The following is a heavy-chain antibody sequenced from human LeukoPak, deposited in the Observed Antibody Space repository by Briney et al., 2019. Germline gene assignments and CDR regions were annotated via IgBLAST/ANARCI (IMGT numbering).Heavy chain of an antibody. CDR3: AKDRALGDPYWYFDL. Sequence: GGSLRLSCAASGFTFSSYAMNWVRQAPGKGLEWVSAISGSGGSTYYADSVKGRFTISRDNAKNSLYLQMNSLRAEDTALYYCAKDRALGDPYWYFDLWGRGTLVTVSS. J-gene: IGHJ2*01. CDR2: ISGSGGST. V-gene: IGHV3-23*01. CDR1: GFTFSSYA. D-gene: IGHD3-16*01.